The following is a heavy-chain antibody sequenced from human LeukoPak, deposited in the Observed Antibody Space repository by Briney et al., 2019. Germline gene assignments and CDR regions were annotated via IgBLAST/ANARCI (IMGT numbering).Heavy chain of an antibody. CDR2: IYYSGRT. CDR3: ARLATTVLLWFGEPPDFYYYYMDV. Sequence: SETLSLTCTVSGGSISSSSYYWGWIRQPPGKGLEWIGSIYYSGRTYYNPSLKSRVTISVDTSKNQFSLKLSSVTAADTAVYYCARLATTVLLWFGEPPDFYYYYMDVWGKGTTVTVSS. J-gene: IGHJ6*03. V-gene: IGHV4-39*01. CDR1: GGSISSSSYY. D-gene: IGHD3-10*01.